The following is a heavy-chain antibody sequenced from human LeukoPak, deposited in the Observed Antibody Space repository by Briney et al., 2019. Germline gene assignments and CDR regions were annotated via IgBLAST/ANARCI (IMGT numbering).Heavy chain of an antibody. CDR1: GYTFTGYY. J-gene: IGHJ6*02. Sequence: ASVKVSCKASGYTFTGYYIHWVRQAPGQGLEWMGWIDPNSGGTNHAQKFQGRVTMTRDTSISTAYMELGTLRSDDTAVYYCARDIVVLPAVVRVLGGMDVWGQGTTVTFS. D-gene: IGHD2-2*01. V-gene: IGHV1-2*02. CDR3: ARDIVVLPAVVRVLGGMDV. CDR2: IDPNSGGT.